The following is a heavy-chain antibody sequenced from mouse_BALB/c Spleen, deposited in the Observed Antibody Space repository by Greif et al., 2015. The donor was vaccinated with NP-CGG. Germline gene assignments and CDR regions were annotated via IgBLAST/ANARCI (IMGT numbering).Heavy chain of an antibody. CDR2: IRSKSNNYAT. CDR3: VRPHYDYDVGWFAY. Sequence: DVHLVESGGGLVQPKGSLKLSCAASGFTFNTYAMNWVRQAPGKGLEWVARIRSKSNNYATYYADSVKDRFTISRDDSQSMLYLQMNNLKTEDTAMYYCVRPHYDYDVGWFAYWGQGTLVTVSA. V-gene: IGHV10-1*02. J-gene: IGHJ3*01. CDR1: GFTFNTYA. D-gene: IGHD2-4*01.